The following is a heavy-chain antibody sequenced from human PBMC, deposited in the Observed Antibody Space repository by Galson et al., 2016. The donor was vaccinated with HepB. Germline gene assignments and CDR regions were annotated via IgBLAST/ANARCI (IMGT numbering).Heavy chain of an antibody. CDR3: ASFGGVIAYDAFDI. J-gene: IGHJ3*02. V-gene: IGHV3-30*03. CDR1: GFSLSSYW. D-gene: IGHD3-16*02. Sequence: SLRLSCAASGFSLSSYWMSWVRQAPGKGLEWVALISYDGSNKYYADSVKGRITISRDTSKNTVYLQMNSLRVEDTAVYYCASFGGVIAYDAFDIWGQGTMVTVSS. CDR2: ISYDGSNK.